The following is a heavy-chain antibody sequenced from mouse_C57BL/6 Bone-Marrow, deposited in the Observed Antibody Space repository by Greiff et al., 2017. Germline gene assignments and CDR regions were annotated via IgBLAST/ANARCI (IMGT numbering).Heavy chain of an antibody. Sequence: QVQLQQPGAELVKPGASVKMSCKASGYTFTSYWITWVKQRPGQGLGWIGDIYPTSGRTNYNEKFKSKAILTVDTSSNTAYMQRSSLTSEDSAVFYCARSGSLGRSFDYWGQGTTLTVSS. CDR2: IYPTSGRT. CDR3: ARSGSLGRSFDY. V-gene: IGHV1-55*01. J-gene: IGHJ2*01. CDR1: GYTFTSYW. D-gene: IGHD4-1*01.